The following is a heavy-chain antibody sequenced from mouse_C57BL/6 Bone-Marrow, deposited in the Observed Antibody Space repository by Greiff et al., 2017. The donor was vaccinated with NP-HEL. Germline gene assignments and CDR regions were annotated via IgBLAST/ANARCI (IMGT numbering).Heavy chain of an antibody. Sequence: VQLQQPGAELVKPGASVKLSCKASGYTFTSYWMHWVKQRPGQGLVWIGMIHPNSGSTNYNEKFKSKATLTVDKSSSTAYMQLSSLTSEDSAVYYCARGLLLSWFAYWGQGTLVTVSA. V-gene: IGHV1-64*01. CDR2: IHPNSGST. J-gene: IGHJ3*01. CDR3: ARGLLLSWFAY. CDR1: GYTFTSYW. D-gene: IGHD1-1*01.